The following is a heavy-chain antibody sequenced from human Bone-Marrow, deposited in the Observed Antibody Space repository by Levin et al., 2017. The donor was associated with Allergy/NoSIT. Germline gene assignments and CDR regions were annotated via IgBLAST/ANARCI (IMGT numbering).Heavy chain of an antibody. CDR2: ITETSTTI. J-gene: IGHJ5*02. CDR3: ARGAELDA. Sequence: SCAASGFIFSTYSMNWVRQAPGKGLEWVSYITETSTTIHYADSVKGRFTISRDNVKNSLYLQMNSLTVEDTAMYYCARGAELDAWGQGTLVTVPS. V-gene: IGHV3-48*01. CDR1: GFIFSTYS.